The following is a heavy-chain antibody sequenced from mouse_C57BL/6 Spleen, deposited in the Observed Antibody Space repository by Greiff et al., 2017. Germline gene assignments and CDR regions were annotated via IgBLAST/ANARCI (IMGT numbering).Heavy chain of an antibody. V-gene: IGHV1-22*01. CDR2: INPNNGGT. Sequence: EVQLQQSGPELVKPGASVKMSCKASGYTFTDYNMHWVKQSHGKSLEWIGYINPNNGGTSYNQKFKGKATLTVNKSSSTAYMELRSLTSEDSAVYYCAREGFYYYGSSFYWYFDVWGTGTTVTVSS. J-gene: IGHJ1*03. CDR3: AREGFYYYGSSFYWYFDV. D-gene: IGHD1-1*01. CDR1: GYTFTDYN.